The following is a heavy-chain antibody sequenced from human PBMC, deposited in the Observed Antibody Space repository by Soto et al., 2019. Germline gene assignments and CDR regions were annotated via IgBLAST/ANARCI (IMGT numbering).Heavy chain of an antibody. V-gene: IGHV1-8*01. CDR3: ARSYCSSTSCYWFYYYYMDV. CDR1: GYTFTSYD. CDR2: MNPNSGNT. Sequence: ASVKVSCKASGYTFTSYDINWVRQATGQGLEWMGWMNPNSGNTGYAQKIKGRVTMTRNTSISTANKKQSSLRSEDTAVFYCARSYCSSTSCYWFYYYYMDVWGKGTTVTVSS. D-gene: IGHD2-2*01. J-gene: IGHJ6*03.